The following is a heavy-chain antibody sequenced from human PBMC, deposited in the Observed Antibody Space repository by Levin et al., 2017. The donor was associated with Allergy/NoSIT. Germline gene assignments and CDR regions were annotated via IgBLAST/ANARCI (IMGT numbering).Heavy chain of an antibody. Sequence: GGSLRLSCAASGFTVSSNYMSWVRQAPGKGLEWVSVIYSGGSTYYADSVKGRFTISRDNSKNTLYLQMNSLRAEDTAVYYCARAGGNYPYYYGMDVWGQGTTVTVSS. J-gene: IGHJ6*02. CDR3: ARAGGNYPYYYGMDV. D-gene: IGHD4-23*01. CDR1: GFTVSSNY. V-gene: IGHV3-53*01. CDR2: IYSGGST.